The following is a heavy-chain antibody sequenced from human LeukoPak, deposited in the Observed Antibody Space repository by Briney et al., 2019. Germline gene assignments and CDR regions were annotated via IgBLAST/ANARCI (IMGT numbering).Heavy chain of an antibody. Sequence: ASVKVSCKASGYTFTRNAPNWVRQAPGQGLDWMGWINPNTGNPTYAQGFTGRFVFSLDTSVSTAYLRITSLKAEDTAVYYCARTYYDFWSGYHKFDYWGQGTLVTVSS. CDR3: ARTYYDFWSGYHKFDY. CDR1: GYTFTRNA. CDR2: INPNTGNP. D-gene: IGHD3-3*01. V-gene: IGHV7-4-1*02. J-gene: IGHJ4*02.